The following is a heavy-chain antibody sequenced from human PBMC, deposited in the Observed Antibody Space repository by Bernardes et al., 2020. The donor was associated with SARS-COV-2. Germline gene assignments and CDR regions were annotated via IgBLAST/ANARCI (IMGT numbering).Heavy chain of an antibody. CDR2: IWYDGSNK. Sequence: GGSLRLPSSSSRFTFSSYCMHWVLPAPGKGLEWVAVIWYDGSNKYYADSVKGRFTISRDNSKNTQYLQMNSLRVEDTAVYYCARDGESGSNDYYGMDVWGQGTTVTVSS. D-gene: IGHD1-26*01. CDR3: ARDGESGSNDYYGMDV. CDR1: RFTFSSYC. J-gene: IGHJ6*02. V-gene: IGHV3-33*01.